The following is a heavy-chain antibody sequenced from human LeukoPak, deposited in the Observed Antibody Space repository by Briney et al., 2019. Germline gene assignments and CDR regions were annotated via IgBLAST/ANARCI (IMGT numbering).Heavy chain of an antibody. CDR2: ISSSGSGGNT. CDR3: AKDRTVGASYWYFDL. D-gene: IGHD1-26*01. Sequence: QPGGSLRLSCTASGFICSDYAMSWARQAPGKGLEWVAGISSSGSGGNTYCADSVKGRFTISRDTSKNILFLQMNTLRAEDTAIYYCAKDRTVGASYWYFDLWGRGTLVTVSS. V-gene: IGHV3-23*01. CDR1: GFICSDYA. J-gene: IGHJ2*01.